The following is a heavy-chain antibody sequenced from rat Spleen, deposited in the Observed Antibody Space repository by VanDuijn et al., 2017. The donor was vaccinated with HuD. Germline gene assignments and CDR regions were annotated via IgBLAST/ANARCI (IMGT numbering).Heavy chain of an antibody. CDR1: GFTFSNYD. CDR3: TRYDGSYYDWYFDF. Sequence: EVQLVESGGGLVQPGRSLKLSCAASGFTFSNYDMAWVRQAPTKGLEWVASISTGGGNTYYRDSVKGRFTISRDNAQNTLYLQMNSLRSEDTATYYCTRYDGSYYDWYFDFWGPGTMVTVSS. V-gene: IGHV5S23*01. D-gene: IGHD1-12*02. J-gene: IGHJ1*01. CDR2: ISTGGGNT.